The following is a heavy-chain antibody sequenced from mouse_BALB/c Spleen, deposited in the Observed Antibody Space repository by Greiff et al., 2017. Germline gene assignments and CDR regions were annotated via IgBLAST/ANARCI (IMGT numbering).Heavy chain of an antibody. D-gene: IGHD2-3*01. V-gene: IGHV5-6-5*01. Sequence: EVQGVESGGGLVKPGGSLKLSCAASGFTFSSYAMSWVRQTPEKRLEWVASISSGGSTYYPDSVKGRFTISRDNARNILYLQMSSLRSEDTAMYYCARGGWLRDFDVWGAGTTVTVSS. CDR3: ARGGWLRDFDV. CDR2: ISSGGST. J-gene: IGHJ1*01. CDR1: GFTFSSYA.